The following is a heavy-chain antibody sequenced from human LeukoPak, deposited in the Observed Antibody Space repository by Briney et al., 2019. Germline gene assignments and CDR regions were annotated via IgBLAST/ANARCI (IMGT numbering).Heavy chain of an antibody. D-gene: IGHD3-22*01. CDR2: VNVNNGDT. J-gene: IGHJ5*02. CDR1: GYTFTGHY. Sequence: ASVKVSCKASGYTFTGHYIHWVPQAPGQGLEWIGRVNVNNGDTKYAQKFQGRVTMTRDTSISTNYMELASLRSDDTAVFYCAREVGYSTSYYGRFDPWGQGTLVIVSS. V-gene: IGHV1-2*06. CDR3: AREVGYSTSYYGRFDP.